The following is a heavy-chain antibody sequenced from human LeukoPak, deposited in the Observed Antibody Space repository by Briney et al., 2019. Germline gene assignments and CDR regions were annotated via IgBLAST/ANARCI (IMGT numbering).Heavy chain of an antibody. CDR1: GFTVSSNY. CDR3: ARALTAPVYYFDY. Sequence: GGSLRLSCAASGFTVSSNYMSWVRQAPGKGLEWVSVIYSGGSTYYADSVKGRFTISRDNSKNTLYLQMDSLRAEDTAVYYCARALTAPVYYFDYWGQRTLVTVS. J-gene: IGHJ4*02. V-gene: IGHV3-53*01. D-gene: IGHD2-21*02. CDR2: IYSGGST.